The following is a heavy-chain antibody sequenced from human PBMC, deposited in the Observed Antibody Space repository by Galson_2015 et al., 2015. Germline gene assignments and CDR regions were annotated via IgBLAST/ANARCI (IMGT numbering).Heavy chain of an antibody. D-gene: IGHD5-24*01. CDR3: ATHRPPDGYNFYWYFDL. CDR2: IDPTDSYT. J-gene: IGHJ2*01. CDR1: GYSFTSYW. V-gene: IGHV5-10-1*01. Sequence: QSGAEVKKPGESLRISCKGSGYSFTSYWITWVRQMPGKGLEWMGRIDPTDSYTNYSPSFQGHVTISTDKSISTAYLQWCSLKASDTAMYYCATHRPPDGYNFYWYFDLWGRGTLVTVSS.